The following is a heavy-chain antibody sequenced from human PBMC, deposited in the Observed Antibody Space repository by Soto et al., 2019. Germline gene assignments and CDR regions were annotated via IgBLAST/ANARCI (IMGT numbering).Heavy chain of an antibody. CDR2: INWNGGST. Sequence: PGGSLRLSCAASGFTFDDYGMSWVRQAPGKGLEWVSGINWNGGSTGYADSVKGRFTISRDNAKNSLYLQMNSLRAEDTALYYCARVNDILTKYYYYYYGMDVWGQGTTVTVSS. CDR3: ARVNDILTKYYYYYYGMDV. CDR1: GFTFDDYG. J-gene: IGHJ6*02. D-gene: IGHD3-9*01. V-gene: IGHV3-20*04.